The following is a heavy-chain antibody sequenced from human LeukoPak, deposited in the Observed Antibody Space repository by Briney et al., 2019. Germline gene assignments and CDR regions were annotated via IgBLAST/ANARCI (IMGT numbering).Heavy chain of an antibody. D-gene: IGHD6-19*01. CDR2: IYPGDSAT. CDR3: ARPRGEYSSGLEYFQH. Sequence: GESLKISCKGSGYSFTNYWIGWVRQMPGKGLEWMGIIYPGDSATRYSPSFQGQVTISADKSISTAYLQWISLKASDTATYYCARPRGEYSSGLEYFQHWGQGTLVTVSS. J-gene: IGHJ1*01. V-gene: IGHV5-51*01. CDR1: GYSFTNYW.